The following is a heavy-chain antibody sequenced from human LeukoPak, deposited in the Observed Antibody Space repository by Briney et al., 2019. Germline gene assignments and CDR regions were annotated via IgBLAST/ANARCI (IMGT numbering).Heavy chain of an antibody. V-gene: IGHV3-23*01. CDR1: GFTFSSYA. D-gene: IGHD3-22*01. J-gene: IGHJ4*02. CDR3: ARSDYYDSSGYYIY. CDR2: ISGSGGST. Sequence: PGGSLRLSCAASGFTFSSYAMSWVRQAPGKGLEWVSAISGSGGSTYYADSVKGRFTISRDNAKNSLYLQMNSLRAEDTAVYYCARSDYYDSSGYYIYWGQGTLVTVSS.